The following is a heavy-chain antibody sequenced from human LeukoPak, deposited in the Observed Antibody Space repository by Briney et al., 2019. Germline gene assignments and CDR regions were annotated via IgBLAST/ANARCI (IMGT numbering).Heavy chain of an antibody. V-gene: IGHV4-4*07. CDR3: ARVRDPRYNFFDS. Sequence: SESLSLTCTVSGDSISRYYWTWIRQPAGKRLEWIGRIHASGTTNYNPSLRSRVTMSIDTSKNYFSLKLTSVTAADTAVYYCARVRDPRYNFFDSWGQGTLVTVSS. CDR2: IHASGTT. CDR1: GDSISRYY. D-gene: IGHD1-14*01. J-gene: IGHJ4*02.